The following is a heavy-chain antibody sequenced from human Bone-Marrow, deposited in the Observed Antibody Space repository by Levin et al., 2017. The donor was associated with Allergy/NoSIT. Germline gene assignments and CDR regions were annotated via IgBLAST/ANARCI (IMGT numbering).Heavy chain of an antibody. CDR3: TTYSSSWYYFDY. CDR2: IKSKTDGGTV. D-gene: IGHD6-13*01. J-gene: IGHJ4*02. V-gene: IGHV3-15*01. CDR1: GITFSNAW. Sequence: GGSLRLSCVASGITFSNAWLSWSRQAPGKGLEWVGRIKSKTDGGTVEYAAPVKGRFTISRDASKNTLYIQMNSLQTEDTAVYFCTTYSSSWYYFDYWGQGTLVTVSS.